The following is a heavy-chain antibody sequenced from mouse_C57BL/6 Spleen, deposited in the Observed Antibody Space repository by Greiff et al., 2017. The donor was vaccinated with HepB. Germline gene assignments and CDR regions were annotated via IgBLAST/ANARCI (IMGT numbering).Heavy chain of an antibody. Sequence: QVQLQQPGPELVKPGASVKISCKASGYAFSSSWMNWVKQRPGKGLEWIGRIYPGDGDTHYNGKFKGKATLTADKSSSTAYMQLSSLTSEDSAVYFCARGAGYVDYAMDYWGQGTAVTVSS. CDR1: GYAFSSSW. J-gene: IGHJ4*01. CDR3: ARGAGYVDYAMDY. CDR2: IYPGDGDT. D-gene: IGHD3-2*02. V-gene: IGHV1-82*01.